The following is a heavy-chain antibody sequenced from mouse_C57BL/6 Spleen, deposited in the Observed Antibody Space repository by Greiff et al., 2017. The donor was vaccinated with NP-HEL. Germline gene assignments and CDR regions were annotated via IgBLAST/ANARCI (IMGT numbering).Heavy chain of an antibody. J-gene: IGHJ4*01. D-gene: IGHD3-3*01. CDR3: ARSREGYAMDY. Sequence: QVQLQQPGAELVRPGSSVKLSCKASGYTFTSYWMHWVKQRPIQGLEWIGNIDPSDSETHYNQKFKDKATLTVDKSSSTAYMQLSSLTSEDSAVYYCARSREGYAMDYWGQGTSVTVSS. V-gene: IGHV1-52*01. CDR2: IDPSDSET. CDR1: GYTFTSYW.